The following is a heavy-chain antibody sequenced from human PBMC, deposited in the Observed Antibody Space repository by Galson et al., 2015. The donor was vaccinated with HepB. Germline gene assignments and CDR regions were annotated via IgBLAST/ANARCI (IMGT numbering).Heavy chain of an antibody. V-gene: IGHV3-15*01. Sequence: SLRLSCAASGFTFSQAWMSWVRQAPGKGLEWVGRIKSKIDGGTTDYAAPVKERFTISGDDSKKMLYLQMNSLKTEDTAVYYCTPSLGIDYYDSSGDSLFDYWGQGTLVTVSS. CDR1: GFTFSQAW. CDR2: IKSKIDGGTT. J-gene: IGHJ4*02. D-gene: IGHD3-22*01. CDR3: TPSLGIDYYDSSGDSLFDY.